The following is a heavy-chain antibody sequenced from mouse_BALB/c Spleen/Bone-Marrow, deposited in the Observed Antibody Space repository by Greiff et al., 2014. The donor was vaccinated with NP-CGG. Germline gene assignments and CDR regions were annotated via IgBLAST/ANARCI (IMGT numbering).Heavy chain of an antibody. J-gene: IGHJ3*01. CDR3: AGDPLYYYA. V-gene: IGHV5-6-3*01. CDR1: GFTFSSYG. CDR2: INSNGGST. Sequence: EVQLQQSGGGLVQPGGSLKLSCAASGFTFSSYGMSWVRQTPDKRLELVATINSNGGSTYYPDSVKGRFTISRDNAKNTLYLQMSSLKSEDTAMYYCAGDPLYYYAWGQGTLVTVSA. D-gene: IGHD1-1*01.